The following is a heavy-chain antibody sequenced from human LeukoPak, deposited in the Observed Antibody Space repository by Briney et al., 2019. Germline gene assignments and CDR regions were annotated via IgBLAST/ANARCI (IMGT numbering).Heavy chain of an antibody. CDR2: ITATFRTT. CDR1: GGTFNSYA. Sequence: GASVKVSCKTSGGTFNSYAISWVRQAPGQGLEWMGGITATFRTTNYAQKFQGRVTITADESMCTVYMELSSLRSEDTAVYYCARHSGYHSTMYLNYWGQGTLVTVSS. CDR3: ARHSGYHSTMYLNY. V-gene: IGHV1-69*13. D-gene: IGHD3-22*01. J-gene: IGHJ4*02.